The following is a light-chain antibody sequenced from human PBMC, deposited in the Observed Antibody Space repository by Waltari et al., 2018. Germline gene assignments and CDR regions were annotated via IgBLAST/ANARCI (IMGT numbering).Light chain of an antibody. V-gene: IGLV2-11*01. J-gene: IGLJ3*02. CDR1: STDVGCYNY. Sequence: QSALTQPRSVSGSPGQSVTISCTGTSTDVGCYNYVSWYQQHPGKAPKLTLYDVSKRPSGVPDRFSGSKSGNTASLTISGLQAEDEADYYCCSYAGSYTFWVFGGGTKLTVL. CDR3: CSYAGSYTFWV. CDR2: DVS.